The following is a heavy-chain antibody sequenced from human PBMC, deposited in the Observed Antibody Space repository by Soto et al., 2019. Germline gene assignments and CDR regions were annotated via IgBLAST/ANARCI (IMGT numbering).Heavy chain of an antibody. J-gene: IGHJ6*02. CDR3: GRDLQLWSRPYYYYYGMDV. CDR1: GFTFSSYA. CDR2: ISYDGSNK. V-gene: IGHV3-30-3*01. D-gene: IGHD5-18*01. Sequence: GGSLRLSCAASGFTFSSYAMHWVRQAPGKGLEWVAVISYDGSNKYYADSVKGRFTISRDNFKNTLYLQMNSLRAEDTAVYYCGRDLQLWSRPYYYYYGMDVWGQGTTVTVSS.